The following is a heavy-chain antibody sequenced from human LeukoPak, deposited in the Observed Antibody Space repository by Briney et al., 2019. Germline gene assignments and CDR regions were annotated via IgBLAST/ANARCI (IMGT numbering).Heavy chain of an antibody. CDR3: AITKNYYGSGSYNWFDP. V-gene: IGHV4-34*01. CDR1: GGSFSGYY. D-gene: IGHD3-10*01. J-gene: IGHJ5*02. CDR2: INHSGST. Sequence: SETLSLTCAVYGGSFSGYYWSWIRQPPGKGPEWIGEINHSGSTNYNPSLKSRVTISVDTSKNQFSLKLSSVTAADTAVYYCAITKNYYGSGSYNWFDPWGQGTLITVSS.